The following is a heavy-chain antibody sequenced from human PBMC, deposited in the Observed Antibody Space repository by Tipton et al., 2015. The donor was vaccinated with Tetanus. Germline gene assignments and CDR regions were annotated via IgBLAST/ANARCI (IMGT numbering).Heavy chain of an antibody. Sequence: QLVQSGAEVKKPGASLKVSCKASGYTFTGYYLYWVRQAPGQGLEWMGWIDPNSGGTVYAQKFQGRVTMTRDTSISTAYMELSRLRSYDTAVYYCARDRGDYIYYGMDVWGPGTTVTVSS. CDR3: ARDRGDYIYYGMDV. J-gene: IGHJ6*02. CDR2: IDPNSGGT. CDR1: GYTFTGYY. D-gene: IGHD3-22*01. V-gene: IGHV1-2*02.